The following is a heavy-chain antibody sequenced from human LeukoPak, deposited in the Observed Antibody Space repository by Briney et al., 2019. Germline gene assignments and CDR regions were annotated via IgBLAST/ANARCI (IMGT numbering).Heavy chain of an antibody. CDR2: INHSGYT. D-gene: IGHD4-17*01. J-gene: IGHJ4*02. Sequence: PETLSLTCAVSGVPFNDYYWSWVRQTPGKGLEWIGEINHSGYTNDSPSLKSRVTLSIDTSRKQFSLNLRSVTVADTGIYYCTRMTTGHDYWGQGTLVSVSS. CDR3: TRMTTGHDY. CDR1: GVPFNDYY. V-gene: IGHV4-34*01.